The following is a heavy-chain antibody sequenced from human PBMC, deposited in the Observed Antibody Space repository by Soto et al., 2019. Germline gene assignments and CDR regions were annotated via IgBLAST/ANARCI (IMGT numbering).Heavy chain of an antibody. J-gene: IGHJ6*02. CDR1: GGSISSGYYY. Sequence: SQTLSLTCSLSGGSISSGYYYWSWIRQPPGKGLEWSGNIYYSGNTYYNPSLKSRLIISIDTSNNQFSLKFGSWTAADTAVYYCPSSSLYGMDVWGQGTTVTVSS. CDR2: IYYSGNT. CDR3: PSSSLYGMDV. V-gene: IGHV4-30-4*01.